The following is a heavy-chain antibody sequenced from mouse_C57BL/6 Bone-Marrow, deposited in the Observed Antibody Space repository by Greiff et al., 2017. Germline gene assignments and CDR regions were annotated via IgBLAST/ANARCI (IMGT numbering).Heavy chain of an antibody. CDR3: ARDYSNYFYAMDY. Sequence: QVKLQQPGAELVMPGASVKLSCKASGYTFTSYWMHWVKQRPGQGLEWIGEIAPSDSYTNYNQKFKGKSTLTVDKSSSTAYMQLSSLTSEDSAVYYCARDYSNYFYAMDYWGQGTSVTVSS. CDR2: IAPSDSYT. V-gene: IGHV1-69*01. J-gene: IGHJ4*01. CDR1: GYTFTSYW. D-gene: IGHD2-5*01.